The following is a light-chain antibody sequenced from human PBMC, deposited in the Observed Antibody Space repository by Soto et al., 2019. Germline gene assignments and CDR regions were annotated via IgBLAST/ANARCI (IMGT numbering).Light chain of an antibody. CDR2: VNS. CDR3: AAWDDSLDGLV. CDR1: SSNIGRNT. J-gene: IGLJ1*01. Sequence: LTQPPSASGTPGQRVIMSCSGSSSNIGRNTVNWYQQLPGTAPKLLIFVNSQRPSGVPNRFSGSKSGTSASLAISGLQSEDEADYYCAAWDDSLDGLVFGTGTKLTVL. V-gene: IGLV1-44*01.